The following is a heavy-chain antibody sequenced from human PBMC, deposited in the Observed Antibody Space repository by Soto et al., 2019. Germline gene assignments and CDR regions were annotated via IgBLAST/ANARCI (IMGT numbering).Heavy chain of an antibody. J-gene: IGHJ4*02. CDR3: ARDNLVSMIVVVKDNYCDY. D-gene: IGHD3-22*01. CDR1: GFTFSSYS. V-gene: IGHV3-21*01. Sequence: EVQLVESGGGLVKPGGSLRLSCAASGFTFSSYSMNWVRHAPGKGLEWVSSISSSRSYIYYADSVKGRFTISRDNAKNSLYRQMNSLRAEDTAVYYCARDNLVSMIVVVKDNYCDYWGQGTLVTVSS. CDR2: ISSSRSYI.